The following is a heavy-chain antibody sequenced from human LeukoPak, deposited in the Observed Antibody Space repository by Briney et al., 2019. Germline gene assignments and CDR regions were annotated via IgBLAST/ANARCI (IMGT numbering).Heavy chain of an antibody. V-gene: IGHV1-18*01. CDR2: ISAYNGNT. D-gene: IGHD3-3*01. Sequence: ASVKVSCTASGYTFTSYGISWVRQAPGQGLEWMGWISAYNGNTNYAQKLQGRVTMTTDTSTSTAYMELRSLRSDDTAVYYCARVVLEWFRGHYYYYMDVWGKGTTVTVSS. CDR1: GYTFTSYG. J-gene: IGHJ6*03. CDR3: ARVVLEWFRGHYYYYMDV.